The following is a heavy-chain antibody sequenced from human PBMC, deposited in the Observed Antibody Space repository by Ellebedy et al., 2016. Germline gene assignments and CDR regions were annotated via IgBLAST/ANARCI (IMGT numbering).Heavy chain of an antibody. CDR3: ARGLTPHFDS. D-gene: IGHD2-21*01. Sequence: SETLSLTCAVSGASITSDYWSWVRQAAGKGLEWIGRVDSSGNTNYNPSLKNRVTMSLDTSKNQFSLKLTSVTAADTGVYYCARGLTPHFDSWGQGALVTVSS. J-gene: IGHJ4*02. CDR1: GASITSDY. CDR2: VDSSGNT. V-gene: IGHV4-4*07.